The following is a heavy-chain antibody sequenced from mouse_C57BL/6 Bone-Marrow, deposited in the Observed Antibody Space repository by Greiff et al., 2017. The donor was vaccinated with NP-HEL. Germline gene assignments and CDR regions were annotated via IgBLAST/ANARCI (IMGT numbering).Heavy chain of an antibody. Sequence: VQLQQSGAELVRPGASVTLSCKASGYTFTDYEMHWVKQTPVHGLEWIGAIDPETGGTAYNQKFKGKAILTADKSSSTAYMELRSLTSEDSAVYYCTRGVMGFYLDDWGQGTTLTVTS. J-gene: IGHJ2*01. CDR2: IDPETGGT. V-gene: IGHV1-15*01. CDR3: TRGVMGFYLDD. CDR1: GYTFTDYE. D-gene: IGHD4-1*01.